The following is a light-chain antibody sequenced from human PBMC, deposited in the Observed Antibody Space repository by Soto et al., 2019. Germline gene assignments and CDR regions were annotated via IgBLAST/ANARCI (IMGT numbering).Light chain of an antibody. CDR1: HSISRS. J-gene: IGKJ1*01. Sequence: DIQMTQSPSTLSASVEDRVTITCRASHSISRSLAWYQQKPGKAPKLLIFGASNLEGGVPSRFSGSGSGTTFTLTISRLQPDDFATYYCQQYASYWTFGQGTKVDIK. V-gene: IGKV1-5*01. CDR2: GAS. CDR3: QQYASYWT.